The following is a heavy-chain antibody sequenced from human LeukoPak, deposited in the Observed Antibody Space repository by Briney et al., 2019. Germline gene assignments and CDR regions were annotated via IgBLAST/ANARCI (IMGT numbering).Heavy chain of an antibody. CDR2: INPNSGGT. CDR1: GYTFTGYY. V-gene: IGHV1-2*02. Sequence: ASVKVSCKASGYTFTGYYMHWVRQAPGQGLEWMGWINPNSGGTNYAQKFQGRVTMTRDTSISTAYMELSRLRSDDTAVYYCARDGGVVVAANWFDPWGQGTLVTVSS. CDR3: ARDGGVVVAANWFDP. D-gene: IGHD2-15*01. J-gene: IGHJ5*02.